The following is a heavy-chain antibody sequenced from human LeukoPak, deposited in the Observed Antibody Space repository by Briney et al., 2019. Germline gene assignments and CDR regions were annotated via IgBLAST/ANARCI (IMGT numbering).Heavy chain of an antibody. CDR1: GGSFSGYY. Sequence: SETLSPTCPVYGGSFSGYYWSWVRQPPGKVLEWIGEINHSGSTNYNPSLKSRVTISVDTSKNQFSLKLSSVTAADTAVYYCARGRCTNGVCYPRDYWGQGTLVTVSS. CDR2: INHSGST. CDR3: ARGRCTNGVCYPRDY. D-gene: IGHD2-8*01. J-gene: IGHJ4*02. V-gene: IGHV4-34*01.